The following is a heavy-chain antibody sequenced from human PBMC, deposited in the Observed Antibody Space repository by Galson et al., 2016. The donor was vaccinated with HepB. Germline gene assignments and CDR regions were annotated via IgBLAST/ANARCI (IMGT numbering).Heavy chain of an antibody. V-gene: IGHV3-30-3*01. CDR3: ARELKVMQGCLAVAGWFDP. CDR2: ISSDGNNK. D-gene: IGHD6-19*01. Sequence: SLRLSCAASGFIFSDYVMNWVRQGPGKGLEWVAVISSDGNNKYYADSVKGRFIISRDNSKNILSLQMNSLRTEDTAVYFCARELKVMQGCLAVAGWFDPWGQGTLVTVSS. J-gene: IGHJ5*02. CDR1: GFIFSDYV.